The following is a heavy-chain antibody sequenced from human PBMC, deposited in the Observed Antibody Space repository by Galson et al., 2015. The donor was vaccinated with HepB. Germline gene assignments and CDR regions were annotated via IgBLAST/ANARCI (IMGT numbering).Heavy chain of an antibody. Sequence: SLRLSCAASGFTFSSYAMSWVRQAPGKGLEWVATVSGSGGDTNYADSAKGRFSISRDNSKNTVFLQMNNLRAEDTAVYYCAKSQKGPYYYAMDVWGQGTMVTVSS. CDR2: VSGSGGDT. J-gene: IGHJ6*02. CDR1: GFTFSSYA. CDR3: AKSQKGPYYYAMDV. V-gene: IGHV3-23*01.